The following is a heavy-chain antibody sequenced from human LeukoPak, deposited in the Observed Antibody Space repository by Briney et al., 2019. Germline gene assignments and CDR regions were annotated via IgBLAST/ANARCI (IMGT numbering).Heavy chain of an antibody. V-gene: IGHV4-59*03. CDR3: ATNTGSYFAWFDY. J-gene: IGHJ4*02. D-gene: IGHD1-26*01. CDR1: AGSINRFY. CDR2: IHHSGST. Sequence: SETLSLTCTVSAGSINRFYWNWIRQSPGKGLEWIGYIHHSGSTKYNPSLQSRVTMSMDTSKNQVSLKLSSVSAADSAVYSCATNTGSYFAWFDYWGQGTLVAVSS.